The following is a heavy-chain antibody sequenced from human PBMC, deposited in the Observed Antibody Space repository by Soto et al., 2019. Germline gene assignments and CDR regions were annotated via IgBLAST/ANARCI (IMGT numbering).Heavy chain of an antibody. Sequence: QVQLVESGGGVVQPGTSLRLSCTASGFTFNSYGIHWVRQAPGKGLEWLALIEYNAKNRFYADSVKGRFSISRDNSRNTVYLQVNGLRAEDTAVYYCAREGDDYCSGTRCFHYYGLGVWGQWTTVIVSS. J-gene: IGHJ6*02. CDR1: GFTFNSYG. CDR2: IEYNAKNR. D-gene: IGHD2-15*01. CDR3: AREGDDYCSGTRCFHYYGLGV. V-gene: IGHV3-33*05.